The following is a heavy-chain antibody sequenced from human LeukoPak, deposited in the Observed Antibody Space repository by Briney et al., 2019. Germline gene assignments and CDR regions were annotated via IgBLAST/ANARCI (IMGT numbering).Heavy chain of an antibody. CDR2: ISSSGSTI. V-gene: IGHV3-48*04. Sequence: GGSLRLSCAASGFTFSSYSMNWVRQAPGKGLEWVSYISSSGSTIYYADSVKGRFTISRDNAKNSLYLQMNSLRAEDTAVYYCAREIRYCSGSKCYLFDYWGQGTLVTVSS. D-gene: IGHD2-15*01. J-gene: IGHJ4*02. CDR1: GFTFSSYS. CDR3: AREIRYCSGSKCYLFDY.